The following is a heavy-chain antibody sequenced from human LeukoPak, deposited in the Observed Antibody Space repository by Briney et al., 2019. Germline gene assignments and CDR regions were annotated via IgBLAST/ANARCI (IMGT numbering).Heavy chain of an antibody. CDR2: ISWNSGSI. V-gene: IGHV3-9*01. CDR1: GFTFDDYA. Sequence: PGGSLRLSCAASGFTFDDYAMHWVRQAPGKGLEWVSGISWNSGSIGYADSVKGRFTISRDNAKNSLYLQMNSLRAEDTALYYCAKDTFGDYDHRFDYWGQGTLVTVSS. J-gene: IGHJ4*02. CDR3: AKDTFGDYDHRFDY. D-gene: IGHD4-17*01.